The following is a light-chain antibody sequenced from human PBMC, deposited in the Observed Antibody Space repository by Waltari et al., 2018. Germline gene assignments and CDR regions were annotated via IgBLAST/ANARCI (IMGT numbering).Light chain of an antibody. Sequence: DIVLTQSPGALPLSPGERATLSCRASQSVGRSLAWYQQKPGQAPRLLIYDTSSRATGTPGRFSGSGSGTDFSLAISSLEPEDFAVYFCQHYVNLPVTFGQGTKVEI. J-gene: IGKJ1*01. V-gene: IGKV3-20*01. CDR1: QSVGRS. CDR3: QHYVNLPVT. CDR2: DTS.